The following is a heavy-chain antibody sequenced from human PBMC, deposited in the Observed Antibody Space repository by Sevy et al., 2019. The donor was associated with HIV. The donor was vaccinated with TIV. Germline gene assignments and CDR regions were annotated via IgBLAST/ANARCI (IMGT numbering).Heavy chain of an antibody. V-gene: IGHV5-51*01. CDR3: VRHLGVATLYFDY. Sequence: GESLKISCKGSGYTFTNYWIGWVRQMPGKGLEWMGIIYPGDSDTRNSPSFQGQVTISADKSISTAYLQWSSLKASDTAIYYCVRHLGVATLYFDYWGQRILVTVSS. CDR2: IYPGDSDT. J-gene: IGHJ4*02. D-gene: IGHD5-12*01. CDR1: GYTFTNYW.